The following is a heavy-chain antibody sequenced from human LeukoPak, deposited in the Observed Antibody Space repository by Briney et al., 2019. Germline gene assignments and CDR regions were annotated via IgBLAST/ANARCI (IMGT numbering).Heavy chain of an antibody. Sequence: KPSETLSLTCAVSGGSISSSNWWNWVRQPPGKGLEWIGEIYHSGSTHYNPSLTSRLTMSVDKSKNQFSLRLTSVTAADTAVYYCARVETVTTTYFDYWGQGTLVTVSS. J-gene: IGHJ4*02. V-gene: IGHV4-4*02. D-gene: IGHD4-17*01. CDR3: ARVETVTTTYFDY. CDR1: GGSISSSNW. CDR2: IYHSGST.